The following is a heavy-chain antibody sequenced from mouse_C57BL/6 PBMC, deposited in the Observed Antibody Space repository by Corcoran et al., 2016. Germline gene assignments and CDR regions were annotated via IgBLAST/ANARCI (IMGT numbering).Heavy chain of an antibody. D-gene: IGHD2-4*01. CDR3: ARRDDYDGY. J-gene: IGHJ2*01. CDR1: GYTFTGYW. CDR2: FLPGRGRT. V-gene: IGHV1-9*01. Sequence: QVQLQQSGAELMKPGASVELSCKATGYTFTGYWIEWVKQRPGHGLELIGEFLPGRGRTNYNEKFKGKATFTADTSSHTAYMQLSSLTTEDSAIYYFARRDDYDGYWGQGTTLTVSS.